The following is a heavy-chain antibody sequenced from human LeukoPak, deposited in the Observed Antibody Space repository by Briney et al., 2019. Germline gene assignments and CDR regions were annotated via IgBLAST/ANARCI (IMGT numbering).Heavy chain of an antibody. CDR2: IIPIFGTA. J-gene: IGHJ4*02. V-gene: IGHV1-69*05. Sequence: SVKVSCKASGGTFGSYAISWVRQAPGQGLEWMGGIIPIFGTANYAQKFQGRVTITTDESTSTAYMELSSLRSEDTAVYYCARDRQDSSSWYYFDYWGQGTLVTVSS. CDR1: GGTFGSYA. CDR3: ARDRQDSSSWYYFDY. D-gene: IGHD6-13*01.